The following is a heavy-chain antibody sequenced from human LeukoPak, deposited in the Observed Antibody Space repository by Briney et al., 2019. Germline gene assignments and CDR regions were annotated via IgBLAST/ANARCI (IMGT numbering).Heavy chain of an antibody. D-gene: IGHD1-26*01. V-gene: IGHV4-39*07. CDR3: ARFSGSYRQGFFDY. J-gene: IGHJ4*02. Sequence: PSETLSLTCTVSGGSISSSSYYWGWIRQPPGKGLEWIGSIYYSGSTYYNPSLKSRVTISVDTSKNQFSLKLSSVTAADTAVYYCARFSGSYRQGFFDYWGQGTLVTVSS. CDR1: GGSISSSSYY. CDR2: IYYSGST.